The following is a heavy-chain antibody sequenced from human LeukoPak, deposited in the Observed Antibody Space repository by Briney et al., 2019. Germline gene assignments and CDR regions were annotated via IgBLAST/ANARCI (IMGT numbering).Heavy chain of an antibody. CDR2: ISSSGSTI. J-gene: IGHJ6*03. CDR3: TTYHSFSTGVVYYYYYMDV. CDR1: GFTFSDYY. D-gene: IGHD3-3*01. V-gene: IGHV3-11*01. Sequence: GGSLRLSCAASGFTFSDYYMSWIRQAPGKGLEWVSYISSSGSTIYYADSVKGRFTISRDNAKNSLYLQMNSLRAEDTAVYYCTTYHSFSTGVVYYYYYMDVWGKGTTVTVSS.